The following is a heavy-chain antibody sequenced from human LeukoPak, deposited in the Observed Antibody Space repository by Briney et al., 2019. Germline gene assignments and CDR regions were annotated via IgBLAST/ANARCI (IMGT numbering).Heavy chain of an antibody. V-gene: IGHV4-38-2*02. CDR1: GYSISSGYY. CDR2: IYHSGST. J-gene: IGHJ4*02. Sequence: SETLSLTCTVSGYSISSGYYWGWIRQPPGKGLEWIGSIYHSGSTYYNPSLKSRVTISVDTSKNQFSLKLSSVTAADTAVYYCAREGIAAAGTPFDYWGQGTLVTVSS. CDR3: AREGIAAAGTPFDY. D-gene: IGHD6-13*01.